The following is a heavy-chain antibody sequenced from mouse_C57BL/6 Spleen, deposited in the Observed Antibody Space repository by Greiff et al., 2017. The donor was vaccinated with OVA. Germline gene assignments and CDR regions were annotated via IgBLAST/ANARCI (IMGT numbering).Heavy chain of an antibody. D-gene: IGHD2-4*01. CDR3: TRRGYDYEDWCAY. V-gene: IGHV1-15*01. CDR2: IDPETGGT. Sequence: VQLQQSGAELVRPGASVTLSCKASGYTFTDYEMHWVKQTPVHGLEWIGAIDPETGGTAYNQKFKGKAILTADKSSSTAYMELRSLTSEDSAVYYCTRRGYDYEDWCAYWGQGTLVTVSA. J-gene: IGHJ3*01. CDR1: GYTFTDYE.